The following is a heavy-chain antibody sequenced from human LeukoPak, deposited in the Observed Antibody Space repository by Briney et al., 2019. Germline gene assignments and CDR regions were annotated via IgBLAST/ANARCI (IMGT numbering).Heavy chain of an antibody. CDR3: ARDGTGATNDY. V-gene: IGHV3-30*04. J-gene: IGHJ4*02. CDR2: ISYDGSNK. Sequence: GSLRLSCAASGFTSSSYAMHWVRQAPGKGLEWVAVISYDGSNKYYADSVKGRFTISGDNSKNTLYLQMNSLRAEDTAVYYCARDGTGATNDYWGQGTLVTVSS. D-gene: IGHD1-26*01. CDR1: GFTSSSYA.